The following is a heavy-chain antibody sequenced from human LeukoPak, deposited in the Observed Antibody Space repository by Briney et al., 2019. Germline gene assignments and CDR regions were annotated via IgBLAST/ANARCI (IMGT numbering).Heavy chain of an antibody. J-gene: IGHJ4*02. D-gene: IGHD3-22*01. CDR1: GYTFTGYY. V-gene: IGHV1-2*06. CDR2: INPNSGGT. CDR3: ARGIETYYDSSGYPGY. Sequence: ASVKVSCKASGYTFTGYYMHWVRQAPGQGLEWMGRINPNSGGTNYAQKFQGRVTMTRDTSICTAYMELSRLRSDDTAVYYCARGIETYYDSSGYPGYWGQGTLVTVSS.